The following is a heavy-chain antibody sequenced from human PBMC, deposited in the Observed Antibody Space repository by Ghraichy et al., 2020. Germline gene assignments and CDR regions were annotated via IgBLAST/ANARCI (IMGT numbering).Heavy chain of an antibody. Sequence: GGSLRLSCAASGFTFSSYAMHWVRQAPGKGLEWVAVISYDGSNKYYADSVKGRFTISRDNSKNTLYLQMNSLRAEDTAVYYCQAMVRGVIVGYWGQGTLVTVSS. V-gene: IGHV3-30-3*01. CDR3: QAMVRGVIVGY. J-gene: IGHJ4*02. CDR2: ISYDGSNK. CDR1: GFTFSSYA. D-gene: IGHD3-10*01.